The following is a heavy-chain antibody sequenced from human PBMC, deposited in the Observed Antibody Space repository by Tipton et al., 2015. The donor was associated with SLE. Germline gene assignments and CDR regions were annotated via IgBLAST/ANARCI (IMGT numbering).Heavy chain of an antibody. CDR1: GFTFSTKW. CDR3: TRAFTTGDYDY. D-gene: IGHD7-27*01. Sequence: GSLRLSCAASGFTFSTKWMHWVRQAPGKGLVWVSLINGDGSTTTYADSVEGRFTISRDNAKDTLYLQMNSLRVEDTAVYYCTRAFTTGDYDYWGQGTLVTVSS. V-gene: IGHV3-74*01. J-gene: IGHJ4*02. CDR2: INGDGSTT.